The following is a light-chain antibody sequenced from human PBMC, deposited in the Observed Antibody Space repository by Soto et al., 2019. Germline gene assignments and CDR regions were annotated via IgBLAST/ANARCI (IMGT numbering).Light chain of an antibody. CDR2: NAA. CDR3: QHCSGLSRT. J-gene: IGKJ1*01. CDR1: QSISIW. Sequence: DIQMTQSPSTLSASVGDRVAITCRASQSISIWLAWYQQKPGRAPKLLIYNAASLESGVPPRFSGSGSGTEFTLSITGLQPDDFATYCCQHCSGLSRTFGQGTKVEIK. V-gene: IGKV1-5*01.